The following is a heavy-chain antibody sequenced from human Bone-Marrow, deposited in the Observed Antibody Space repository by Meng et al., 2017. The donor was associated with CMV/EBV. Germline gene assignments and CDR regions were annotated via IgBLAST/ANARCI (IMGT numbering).Heavy chain of an antibody. CDR2: MNPNSGNT. Sequence: ASVKVSCKASGYTFTSYYMHWVRQAPGQGLEWMGWMNPNSGNTGYAQKFQGRVTMTRNTSISTAYMELSSLRSDDTAVYYCARRGANRIVVVPEFDIWGQGTMVTVS. V-gene: IGHV1-8*02. CDR1: GYTFTSYY. J-gene: IGHJ3*02. CDR3: ARRGANRIVVVPEFDI. D-gene: IGHD2-2*01.